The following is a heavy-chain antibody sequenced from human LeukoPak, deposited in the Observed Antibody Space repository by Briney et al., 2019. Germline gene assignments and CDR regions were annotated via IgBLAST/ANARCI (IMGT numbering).Heavy chain of an antibody. V-gene: IGHV4-30-2*01. Sequence: SETLSLTCAVSGGSISSGGYSWSWIRQPPGKGLEWIGYIYHSGSTYYNPSLKSRVTISVDRSKNQFSLKLSSVTAADTAVYYCARGVNYDFWSATPGDAFDIWGQGTMVTVSS. CDR2: IYHSGST. J-gene: IGHJ3*02. D-gene: IGHD3-3*01. CDR3: ARGVNYDFWSATPGDAFDI. CDR1: GGSISSGGYS.